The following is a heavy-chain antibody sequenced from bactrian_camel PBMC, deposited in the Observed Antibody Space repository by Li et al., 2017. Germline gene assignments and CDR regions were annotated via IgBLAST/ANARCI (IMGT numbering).Heavy chain of an antibody. J-gene: IGHJ4*01. CDR3: VKPNPDARGGFDH. Sequence: DVQLVESGGGLVQPGGSLRLSCTASGFSFSMYPMSWVRQAPGKEREGVAAIDSDGSTSYADSVKGRFTISQDNAKNTVYLLMNSLKPEDTAVYYCVKPNPDARGGFDHWGQGTQVTVS. CDR2: IDSDGST. D-gene: IGHD1*01. V-gene: IGHV3S42*01. CDR1: GFSFSMYP.